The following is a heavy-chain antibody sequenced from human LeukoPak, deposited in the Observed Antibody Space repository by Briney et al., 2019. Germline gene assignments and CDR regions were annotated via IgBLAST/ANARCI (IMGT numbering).Heavy chain of an antibody. V-gene: IGHV3-66*01. Sequence: GGSLRLSCAASGFTVSSNYMSWVRQAPGKGLEWVSVIYSGGSTYYADSGKGRFTISRDNSDNTLYLHMNSLRAEDTAVYYCAKANYYGSGTSYRFHYFDYWGQGTLVTVSS. D-gene: IGHD3-10*01. J-gene: IGHJ4*02. CDR2: IYSGGST. CDR1: GFTVSSNY. CDR3: AKANYYGSGTSYRFHYFDY.